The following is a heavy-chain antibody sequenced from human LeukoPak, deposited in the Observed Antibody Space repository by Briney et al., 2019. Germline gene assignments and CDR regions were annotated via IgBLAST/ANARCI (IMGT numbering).Heavy chain of an antibody. J-gene: IGHJ4*02. D-gene: IGHD3-9*01. Sequence: PGGSLRLSCAASGFTFSDSWMSWVRQAPGKGLEWVSTISGSGDSTFYADSVKGRFTISRDNSKNTLYLQMNGLRAEDTAIYYCAKDPDYDILAGTTFDYWGQGTLVTVSS. CDR2: ISGSGDST. V-gene: IGHV3-23*01. CDR1: GFTFSDSW. CDR3: AKDPDYDILAGTTFDY.